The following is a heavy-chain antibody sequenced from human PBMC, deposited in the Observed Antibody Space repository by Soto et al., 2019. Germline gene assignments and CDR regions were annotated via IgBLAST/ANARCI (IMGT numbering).Heavy chain of an antibody. Sequence: QVQLQESGPGLVKPSQTLSLTCSVSGGSINSDDYYWSWIRQPPGKGLEWIGYIYYTGSTFHNPSLKSRINISLDTSKNQFSLKLTSVTAADTAVYYCATVPTYYYDRNGYANAFDKWGQGTMVTVSS. V-gene: IGHV4-30-4*01. CDR3: ATVPTYYYDRNGYANAFDK. D-gene: IGHD3-22*01. CDR1: GGSINSDDYY. J-gene: IGHJ3*02. CDR2: IYYTGST.